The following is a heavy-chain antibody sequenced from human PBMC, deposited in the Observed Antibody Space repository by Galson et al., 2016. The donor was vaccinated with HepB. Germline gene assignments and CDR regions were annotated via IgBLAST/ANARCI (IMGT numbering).Heavy chain of an antibody. D-gene: IGHD6-6*01. J-gene: IGHJ2*01. CDR3: ARSGSSSLYWYFTV. V-gene: IGHV5-51*01. CDR1: GYTFTNYW. Sequence: QSGAEVKKPGESLRISCQGSGYTFTNYWIGWVRQRPGKGLEWLGIIYPGDSDARYSPSFRGQVAISADKSIRTAYLQWSNLKASDTGRYYCARSGSSSLYWYFTVWGPGTHITVSS. CDR2: IYPGDSDA.